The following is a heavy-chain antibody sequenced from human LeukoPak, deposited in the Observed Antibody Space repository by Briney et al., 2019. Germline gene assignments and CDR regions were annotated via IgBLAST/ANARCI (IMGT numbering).Heavy chain of an antibody. Sequence: GSLRLSCAASGFTVSSNYMSWVRQAPGKGLEWVSVIYSGGSTYYADSVKGRFTISRDNSKNTLYLQMNSLRAEDTAVYYCARDGTYYYGSGSYYYYYGMDVWGQGTTVTVSS. CDR3: ARDGTYYYGSGSYYYYYGMDV. V-gene: IGHV3-66*01. CDR2: IYSGGST. J-gene: IGHJ6*02. CDR1: GFTVSSNY. D-gene: IGHD3-10*01.